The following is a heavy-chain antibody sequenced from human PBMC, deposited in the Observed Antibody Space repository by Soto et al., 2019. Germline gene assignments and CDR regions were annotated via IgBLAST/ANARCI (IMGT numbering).Heavy chain of an antibody. V-gene: IGHV3-74*01. CDR1: GFTFSSYW. J-gene: IGHJ3*02. CDR2: INSDGSST. CDR3: ARVNREASQRGAFDI. Sequence: GGSLRLSCAASGFTFSSYWMHWVRQAPGKGLVWVSRINSDGSSTSYADSVKGRFTISRDNAKNTLYLQMNSLRAEDTAVYYCARVNREASQRGAFDIWGQGTMVTVSS.